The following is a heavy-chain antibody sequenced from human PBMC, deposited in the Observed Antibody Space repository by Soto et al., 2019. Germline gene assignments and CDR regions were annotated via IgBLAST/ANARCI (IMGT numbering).Heavy chain of an antibody. CDR3: AKVLARLHFYIVARAPYDY. J-gene: IGHJ4*02. Sequence: GGSLRLSCAASGFTFSSYGMHWVRQAPGKGLEWVAVISYDGSNKYYADSVKGRFTISRDNSKNTLYLQMNSLRAEDTAVYYCAKVLARLHFYIVARAPYDYWGQGTLVTVSS. CDR2: ISYDGSNK. CDR1: GFTFSSYG. D-gene: IGHD3-16*01. V-gene: IGHV3-30*18.